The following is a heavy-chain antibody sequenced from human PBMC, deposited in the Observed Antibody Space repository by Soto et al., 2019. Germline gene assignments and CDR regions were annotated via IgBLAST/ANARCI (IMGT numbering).Heavy chain of an antibody. CDR1: GFTFSSYA. CDR2: ISYDGSNK. J-gene: IGHJ4*02. CDR3: ASSVGATKGGGYFDY. Sequence: QVQLVESGGGVVQPGRSLRLSCAASGFTFSSYAMHWVRQAPGKGLEWVAVISYDGSNKYYADSVKGRFTISRDNSKNTLYLQMNRLRAEDTAVYYCASSVGATKGGGYFDYWGQGTLVTVSS. D-gene: IGHD1-26*01. V-gene: IGHV3-30-3*01.